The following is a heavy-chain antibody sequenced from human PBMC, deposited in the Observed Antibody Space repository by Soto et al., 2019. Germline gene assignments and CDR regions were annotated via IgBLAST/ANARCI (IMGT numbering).Heavy chain of an antibody. V-gene: IGHV3-30*18. CDR2: VSFDGRNK. CDR1: GFNLSTYG. Sequence: PGGSLRLSCTASGFNLSTYGVHWVRQPPGKGLEWVAVVSFDGRNKYYAGSVEGRFTISRDNSKKTLYLHMNSLRAEDTAVYSCAKEGFYDRTGYYPFDSWGQGTLVTVSS. D-gene: IGHD3-22*01. J-gene: IGHJ4*02. CDR3: AKEGFYDRTGYYPFDS.